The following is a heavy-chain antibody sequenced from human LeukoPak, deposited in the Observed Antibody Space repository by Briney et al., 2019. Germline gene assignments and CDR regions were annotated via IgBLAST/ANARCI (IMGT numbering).Heavy chain of an antibody. J-gene: IGHJ3*02. CDR1: GGSISSGGYS. V-gene: IGHV4-30-4*07. Sequence: SETLSLTCAVSGGSISSGGYSWSWIRQPPGKGLEWIGYIYYSGSTYYNPSLKSRVTISVDTSKNQFSLKLSSVTAADTAVYYCAREALYYYDSSGYYSDAFDIWGQGTMVTVSS. D-gene: IGHD3-22*01. CDR3: AREALYYYDSSGYYSDAFDI. CDR2: IYYSGST.